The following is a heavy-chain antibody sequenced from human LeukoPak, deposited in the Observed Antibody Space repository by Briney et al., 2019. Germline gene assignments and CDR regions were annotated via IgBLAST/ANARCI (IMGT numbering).Heavy chain of an antibody. CDR2: ISDDGSKE. J-gene: IGHJ4*02. V-gene: IGHV3-30*03. Sequence: GGSLRLSCTASGFXFRSHGIHWVRQAPGKGLEWVAVISDDGSKEYYADSVKGRFTISRDNSRNTLYLQMNSLRVDDTAVYYCASILTGYYTFDYWGQGTLVTVSS. D-gene: IGHD3-9*01. CDR1: GFXFRSHG. CDR3: ASILTGYYTFDY.